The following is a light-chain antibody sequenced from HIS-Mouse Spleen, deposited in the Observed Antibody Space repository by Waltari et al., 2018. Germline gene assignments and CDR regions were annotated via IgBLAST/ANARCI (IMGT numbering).Light chain of an antibody. J-gene: IGKJ1*01. Sequence: DIQLTQSPSFLSASVGGRVTITCRASQGISSYLALYQQKPGKAPNLLIYAASTLQSGVPSRFSGSGAGTEFNLTISSLQPEDFATYYCQKLNSYPPTFGQGTKVEIK. V-gene: IGKV1-9*01. CDR1: QGISSY. CDR2: AAS. CDR3: QKLNSYPPT.